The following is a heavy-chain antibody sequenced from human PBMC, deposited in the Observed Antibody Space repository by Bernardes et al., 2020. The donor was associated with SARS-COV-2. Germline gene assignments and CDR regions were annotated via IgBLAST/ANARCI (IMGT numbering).Heavy chain of an antibody. CDR1: GFTFSNYA. CDR3: AKESSSWDNYYYYGLDV. Sequence: GGSLRLSCAASGFTFSNYAMRWVRQAPGKGLEWVSSISGSSSRTYYADSVKGRFTISRDNSKNTLYLQMKSLRAEDTAVYYCAKESSSWDNYYYYGLDVWGQGKTVTGPS. V-gene: IGHV3-23*01. CDR2: ISGSSSRT. D-gene: IGHD6-13*01. J-gene: IGHJ6*01.